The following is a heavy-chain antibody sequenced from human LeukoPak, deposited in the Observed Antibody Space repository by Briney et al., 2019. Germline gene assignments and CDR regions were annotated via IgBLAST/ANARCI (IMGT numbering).Heavy chain of an antibody. CDR2: ISSSSSYI. CDR1: GFTFSSYS. D-gene: IGHD3-10*01. CDR3: ARDVLLWFGESHLGYFGY. Sequence: GGSLRLSCAASGFTFSSYSMNWVRQAPGKGLEWVSSISSSSSYIYYADSVKGRFTISRDNAKNSLYLQMNSLRAEDTAVYYCARDVLLWFGESHLGYFGYWGQGTLVTVSS. V-gene: IGHV3-21*01. J-gene: IGHJ4*02.